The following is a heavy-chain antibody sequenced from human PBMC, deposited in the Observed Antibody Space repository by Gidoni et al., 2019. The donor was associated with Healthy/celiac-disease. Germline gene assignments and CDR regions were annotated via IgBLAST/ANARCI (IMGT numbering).Heavy chain of an antibody. D-gene: IGHD3-16*02. V-gene: IGHV5-51*01. CDR2: IYPCDSET. CDR3: ARHRSDRYSADYGMDV. Sequence: VQLVQSGAEATKPGEYLKISCKGSGYSFTSYWIGWVRQMPGKGLEWMGIIYPCDSETRYSPSFQGQVTISADKSISTAYLQWSSLKASDTAMYYCARHRSDRYSADYGMDVWGQGTTVTVSS. J-gene: IGHJ6*02. CDR1: GYSFTSYW.